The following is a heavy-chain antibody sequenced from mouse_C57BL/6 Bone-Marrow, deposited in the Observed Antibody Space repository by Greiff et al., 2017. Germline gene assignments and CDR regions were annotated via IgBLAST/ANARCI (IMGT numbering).Heavy chain of an antibody. CDR2: IYPRSGNT. D-gene: IGHD3-2*02. CDR3: ARYGGQLRLRYFDF. J-gene: IGHJ1*03. V-gene: IGHV1-81*01. CDR1: GYTFTSYG. Sequence: VQLQESGAELARPGASVKLSCKASGYTFTSYGISWVKQRTGQGLEWIGEIYPRSGNTYYNEKFKGKATLTADKSSSTAYMELRSLPSEDSAVYFCARYGGQLRLRYFDFWGTGTTVTVSS.